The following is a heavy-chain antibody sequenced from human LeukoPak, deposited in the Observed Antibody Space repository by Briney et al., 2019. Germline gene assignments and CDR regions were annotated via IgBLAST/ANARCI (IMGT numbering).Heavy chain of an antibody. J-gene: IGHJ4*02. D-gene: IGHD4-23*01. Sequence: GRSLRLSCAASGFTFSSYGMHWVRQAPGKGLEWVAVISYDGSNKYYADSVKGRFTISRDNSKNTLYLQMNSLRAEDTAVYYCAREGSDYGGKRPLDYWGQGTLVTVSS. CDR3: AREGSDYGGKRPLDY. CDR2: ISYDGSNK. CDR1: GFTFSSYG. V-gene: IGHV3-30*03.